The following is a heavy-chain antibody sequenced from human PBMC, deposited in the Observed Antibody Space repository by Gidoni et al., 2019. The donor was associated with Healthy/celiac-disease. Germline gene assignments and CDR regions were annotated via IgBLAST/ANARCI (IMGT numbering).Heavy chain of an antibody. V-gene: IGHV4-30-4*08. D-gene: IGHD1-20*01. J-gene: IGHJ6*02. CDR1: GGSISSGDYY. Sequence: QVQLQESSPGLVKPSQTLSLTCTVSGGSISSGDYYWSWIRQPPGKGLEWIGYIYYSGSTYYNPSLKSRVTISVDTSKNQFSLKLSSVTAADTAVYYCARDHMRYNWHTYYYYYGMDVWGQGTTVTVSS. CDR2: IYYSGST. CDR3: ARDHMRYNWHTYYYYYGMDV.